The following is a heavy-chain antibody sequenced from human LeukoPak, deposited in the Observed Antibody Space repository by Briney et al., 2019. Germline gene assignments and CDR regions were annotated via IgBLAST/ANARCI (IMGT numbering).Heavy chain of an antibody. CDR1: GGTFSSYA. CDR2: IIPIFGTA. Sequence: SVKVSCKASGGTFSSYAISWVRQAPGQGLEWMGGIIPIFGTANYAQKFQGRVTITADKSTSTAYMELSSLRSEDTAVYYCARAGGRFLEWLTRGDYYYMDVWGKGTTVTVSS. CDR3: ARAGGRFLEWLTRGDYYYMDV. J-gene: IGHJ6*03. V-gene: IGHV1-69*06. D-gene: IGHD3-3*01.